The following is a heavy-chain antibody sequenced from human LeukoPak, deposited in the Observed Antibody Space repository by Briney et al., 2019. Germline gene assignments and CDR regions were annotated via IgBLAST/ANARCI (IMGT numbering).Heavy chain of an antibody. CDR2: IPHTGTT. Sequence: SETLSLTCIVSGGSILTYSWNWIRQSPGKGLEWIGYIPHTGTTSYRSSLKSRVTISVDSSKNQFSLKLSSVTAADTAVYYCARTMVRGGVNWFDPWGQGTLVTVSS. CDR1: GGSILTYS. V-gene: IGHV4-59*12. CDR3: ARTMVRGGVNWFDP. D-gene: IGHD3-10*01. J-gene: IGHJ5*02.